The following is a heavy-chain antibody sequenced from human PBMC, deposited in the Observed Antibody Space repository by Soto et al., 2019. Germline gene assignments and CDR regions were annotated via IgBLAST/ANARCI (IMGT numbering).Heavy chain of an antibody. CDR1: GASIGSGGW. D-gene: IGHD2-8*02. CDR3: ARHEGWTGPDQ. Sequence: QVHLQESGPGLVKPSETLSLTCAVSGASIGSGGWWSWVRQPPGKGLEWIAEIFHDGNTNYSPSLKSRVTISVDKSQNPCSRTGYSVTAADTAVYYGARHEGWTGPDQWGQGTLVTVSS. V-gene: IGHV4-4*02. CDR2: IFHDGNT. J-gene: IGHJ5*02.